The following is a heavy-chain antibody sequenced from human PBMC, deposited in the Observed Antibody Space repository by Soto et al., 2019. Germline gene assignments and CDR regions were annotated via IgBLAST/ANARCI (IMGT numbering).Heavy chain of an antibody. Sequence: EVQLVESGGGLVQPGGSLKLSCAASGFTFSGSAMHWVRQASGKGLEWVGRIRSKANSYATAYAASVKGRFTISRDDSKNTAYLQMSSLKTEDTAVYYCTKTGDLKIRYAFDIWGQGTMVTVSS. D-gene: IGHD3-10*01. CDR2: IRSKANSYAT. CDR3: TKTGDLKIRYAFDI. J-gene: IGHJ3*02. CDR1: GFTFSGSA. V-gene: IGHV3-73*01.